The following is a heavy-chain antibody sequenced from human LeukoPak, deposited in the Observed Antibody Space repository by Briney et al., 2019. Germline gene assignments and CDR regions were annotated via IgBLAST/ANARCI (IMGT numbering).Heavy chain of an antibody. CDR3: ARHRGYSSSQLFDY. J-gene: IGHJ4*02. CDR2: FSHRGGS. D-gene: IGHD6-6*01. Sequence: SETLSLTCTVSGYSLSSGFFCDWIRQSPGKGLEWIGSFSHRGGSYHNPSLKSRVTISVDTSKNQFSLKLSSVTAADTAVHYCARHRGYSSSQLFDYWGQGTLVTVSS. V-gene: IGHV4-38-2*02. CDR1: GYSLSSGFF.